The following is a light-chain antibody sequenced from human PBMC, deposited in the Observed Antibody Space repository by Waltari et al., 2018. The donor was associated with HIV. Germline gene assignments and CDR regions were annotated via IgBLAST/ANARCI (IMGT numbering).Light chain of an antibody. J-gene: IGLJ2*01. Sequence: QPVLTQPPSSSASHGESARLTCTLPSDFTVANYHLYRSQQKPGSPPRYLLYYYSDSDKGQGSGVPSRFSGSKDASANTGILLISGLQSEDEADYYCMIWPSNAVVFGGGTKLTVL. CDR2: YYSDSDK. CDR3: MIWPSNAVV. CDR1: SDFTVANYH. V-gene: IGLV5-37*01.